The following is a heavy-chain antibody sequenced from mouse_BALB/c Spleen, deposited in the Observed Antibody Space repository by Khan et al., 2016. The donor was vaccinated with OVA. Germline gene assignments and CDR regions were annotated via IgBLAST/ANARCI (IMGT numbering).Heavy chain of an antibody. CDR3: ARSYFDGYYFDQ. V-gene: IGHV5-17*02. CDR2: ISGDSNTI. CDR1: GFTFSSFG. D-gene: IGHD1-1*01. Sequence: EVELVESGGGLVQPGGSRKLSCAASGFTFSSFGMHWVRQAPEKGLEWVAYISGDSNTIYYTDTVKGRFTISRDNTKNTLFLQMTSLRSEDTAMYYFARSYFDGYYFDQWGQGTTLTVSS. J-gene: IGHJ2*01.